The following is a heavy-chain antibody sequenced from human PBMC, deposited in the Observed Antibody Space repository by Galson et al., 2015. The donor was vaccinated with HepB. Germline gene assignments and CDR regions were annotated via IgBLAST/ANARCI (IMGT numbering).Heavy chain of an antibody. Sequence: QSGAEVKKPGESLTISCKASGYTFPTYWIAWVRQMPGKGLEWMGIIYPGDSDTTYSPSFQGQVTISVDKSISTAYLQWSSLKASDTAMYYCARLGGYFWSSFDHWFDPWGQGTLVTVSS. CDR2: IYPGDSDT. J-gene: IGHJ5*02. CDR3: ARLGGYFWSSFDHWFDP. CDR1: GYTFPTYW. D-gene: IGHD3-3*01. V-gene: IGHV5-51*01.